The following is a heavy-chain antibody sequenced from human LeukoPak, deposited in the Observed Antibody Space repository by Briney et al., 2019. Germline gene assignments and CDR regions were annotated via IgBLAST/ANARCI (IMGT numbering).Heavy chain of an antibody. V-gene: IGHV3-23*01. CDR1: GFIFSNYA. Sequence: GGSLRLSCEASGFIFSNYAMSWLRQAPGKGLEWVSTIHDRNYYADSAKGRFTISRDNSRSTLHLQMDSLRAEDTAVYYCAKDQPTDGYNSIWGRGTLVTVSS. J-gene: IGHJ4*02. CDR2: IHDRN. D-gene: IGHD5-24*01. CDR3: AKDQPTDGYNSI.